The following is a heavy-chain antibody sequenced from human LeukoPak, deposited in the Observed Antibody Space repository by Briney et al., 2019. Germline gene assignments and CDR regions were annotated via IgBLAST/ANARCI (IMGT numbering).Heavy chain of an antibody. CDR2: ISGSGGST. V-gene: IGHV3-23*01. CDR3: ACGYCSGGSCYFRSAFDI. J-gene: IGHJ3*02. Sequence: GGSLRLSCAASGFTFSSYGMSWVRQAPGKGLEWVSAISGSGGSTYYADSVKGRFTISRDNSKNTLYLQMNSLRAEDTAVYYCACGYCSGGSCYFRSAFDIWGQGTMVTVSS. CDR1: GFTFSSYG. D-gene: IGHD2-15*01.